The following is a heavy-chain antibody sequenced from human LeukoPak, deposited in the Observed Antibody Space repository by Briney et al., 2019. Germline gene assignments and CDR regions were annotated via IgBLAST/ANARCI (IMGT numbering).Heavy chain of an antibody. Sequence: GASVTVSCKASGYTFTGYGISWGRQAPGQGLEWMGWVSAYNGNTNYAQKLQGRVTMTTDTSTSTAYMELRSLRSDDTAVYYCARAPWRLGDLDYWGQGTLVTVSS. V-gene: IGHV1-18*01. CDR1: GYTFTGYG. CDR2: VSAYNGNT. J-gene: IGHJ4*02. D-gene: IGHD3-16*01. CDR3: ARAPWRLGDLDY.